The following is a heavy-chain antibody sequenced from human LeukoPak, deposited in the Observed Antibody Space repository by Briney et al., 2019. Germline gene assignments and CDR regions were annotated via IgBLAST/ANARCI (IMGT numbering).Heavy chain of an antibody. CDR2: LFPCHSET. CDR1: GFSFITYW. D-gene: IGHD1-26*01. CDR3: ARMGTVGATDY. J-gene: IGHJ4*02. V-gene: IGHV5-51*01. Sequence: ESLQIPCYVFGFSFITYWIAWVRQMPGPGLEWMGVLFPCHSETRYNPPCQSQDTNSADNSLSTAYLQWSSLKSPVPAIYYCARMGTVGATDYWGQGTLVTVSS.